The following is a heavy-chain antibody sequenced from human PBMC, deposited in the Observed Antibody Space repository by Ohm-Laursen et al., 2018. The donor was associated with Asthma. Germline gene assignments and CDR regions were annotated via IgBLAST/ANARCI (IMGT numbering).Heavy chain of an antibody. CDR2: SSTDSSFI. V-gene: IGHV3-21*01. D-gene: IGHD1-26*01. J-gene: IGHJ1*01. CDR1: GYTFSRYS. CDR3: ARIGPEWELPGREYSLHH. Sequence: SLTLSCTASGYTFSRYSIHWVRQIPGKGLEWVASSSTDSSFIYYADSVSGRFTTSRDNARNSVYLQMNSLRAEDTAVYYCARIGPEWELPGREYSLHHWGEGTLVTVSS.